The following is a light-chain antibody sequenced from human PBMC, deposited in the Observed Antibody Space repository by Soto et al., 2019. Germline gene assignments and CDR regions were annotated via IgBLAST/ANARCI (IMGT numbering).Light chain of an antibody. Sequence: DIQMTQSPSSLSASVGDRVTITCRASQGISNYLAWYQQQPGKVPKLLIYVASTLQSGVPSRFSGSGSGTDYTLTISSLEPEDVATYYCQQYNCAPWTFGEGTKVDIK. V-gene: IGKV1-27*01. J-gene: IGKJ1*01. CDR1: QGISNY. CDR2: VAS. CDR3: QQYNCAPWT.